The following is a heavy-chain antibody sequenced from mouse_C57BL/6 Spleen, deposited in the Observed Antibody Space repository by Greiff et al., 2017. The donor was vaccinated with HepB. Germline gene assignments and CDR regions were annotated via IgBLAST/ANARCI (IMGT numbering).Heavy chain of an antibody. V-gene: IGHV1-62-2*01. CDR1: GYTFTEYT. J-gene: IGHJ2*01. CDR2: FYPGSGSI. Sequence: QVQLQQSGAELVKPGASVKLSCKASGYTFTEYTIHWVKQRSGQGLEWIGWFYPGSGSIKYNEKFKDKATLTADKSSSTVYMELSRLTSEDSAVYFCARHEALYDYDNHYFGYWGQGTTLTVSS. CDR3: ARHEALYDYDNHYFGY. D-gene: IGHD2-4*01.